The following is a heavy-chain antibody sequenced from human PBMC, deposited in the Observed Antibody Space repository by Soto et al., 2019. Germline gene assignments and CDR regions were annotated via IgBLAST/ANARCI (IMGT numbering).Heavy chain of an antibody. CDR3: ARSVLRFLGWSLNWFDP. Sequence: GASVKVSCKASGYTFTSYGISWVRQAPGQGLEWMGWISAYNGNTNYAQKLQGRVTMTTDTSTSTAYMELRSLRSDDTAVYYCARSVLRFLGWSLNWFDPWGQGNLVTFSS. CDR1: GYTFTSYG. CDR2: ISAYNGNT. J-gene: IGHJ5*02. V-gene: IGHV1-18*01. D-gene: IGHD3-3*01.